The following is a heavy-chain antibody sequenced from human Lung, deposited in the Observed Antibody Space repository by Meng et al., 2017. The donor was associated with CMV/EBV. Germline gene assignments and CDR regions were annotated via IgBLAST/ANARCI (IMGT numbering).Heavy chain of an antibody. Sequence: ASVKVSCKASGYTFTGYYMHWVRQAPGQGLEWMGWINPNSGGTNYAQKFQGRVTMTRDTSISTAYMELSRLRSDDTAVYYCATLGGLSSSSYYYYYYGMDVWAKGPRXPSP. CDR2: INPNSGGT. J-gene: IGHJ6*02. V-gene: IGHV1-2*02. CDR1: GYTFTGYY. D-gene: IGHD6-6*01. CDR3: ATLGGLSSSSYYYYYYGMDV.